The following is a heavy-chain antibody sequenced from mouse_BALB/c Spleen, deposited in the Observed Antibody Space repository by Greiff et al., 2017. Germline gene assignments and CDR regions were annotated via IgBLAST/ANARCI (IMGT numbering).Heavy chain of an antibody. V-gene: IGHV3-8*02. Sequence: EVKLLESGPSLVKPSQTLSLTCSVTGDSITSGYWNWIRKFPGNKLEYMGYISYSGSTYYNPSLKSRISITRDTSKNQYYLQLNSVTTEDTATYYCARYEYYGSSYYFDYWGQGTTLTVSS. CDR1: GDSITSGY. CDR2: ISYSGST. CDR3: ARYEYYGSSYYFDY. J-gene: IGHJ2*01. D-gene: IGHD1-1*01.